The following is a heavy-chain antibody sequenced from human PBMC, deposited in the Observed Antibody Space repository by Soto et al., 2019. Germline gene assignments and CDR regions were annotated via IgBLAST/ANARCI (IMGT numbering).Heavy chain of an antibody. CDR3: GRGGSDSPMAPGY. CDR2: INRDGSDT. Sequence: GGSLRLSCAASGFTFSSYWMHWVRQAPGKGLVWVSRINRDGSDTDYADSVKGRFTISRDNAKNTLYLQINSLRAEDTAVYYCGRGGSDSPMAPGYWGQGTLVTVSS. V-gene: IGHV3-74*01. CDR1: GFTFSSYW. D-gene: IGHD5-18*01. J-gene: IGHJ4*02.